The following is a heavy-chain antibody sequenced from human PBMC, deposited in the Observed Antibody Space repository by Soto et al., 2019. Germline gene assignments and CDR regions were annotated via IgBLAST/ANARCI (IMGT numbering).Heavy chain of an antibody. CDR3: ARGRYGDY. D-gene: IGHD1-1*01. V-gene: IGHV1-18*01. CDR1: GYAFTTYG. J-gene: IGHJ4*02. CDR2: ISAHNGNT. Sequence: QVHLVQSGAAVKKPGASVKVSCTGSGYAFTTYGITWVRQAPGQGLEWMGWISAHNGNTNYAQKLQGRVTVTRDTSTSTAYMELRSVRSDDTAVYYCARGRYGDYWGQGALVTVSS.